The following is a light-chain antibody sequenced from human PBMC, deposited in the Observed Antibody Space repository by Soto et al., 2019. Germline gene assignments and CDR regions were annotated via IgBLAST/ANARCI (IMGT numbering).Light chain of an antibody. CDR3: QQTYSTPRT. CDR2: AAS. J-gene: IGKJ4*01. CDR1: QSISSY. Sequence: DIQMTQSPSSLSASVGDRVTTTCRASQSISSYLNWYQQKPGKAPKLLIYAASSLQSGVPSRFSGSGSGTDFTLTSSSLQPEDFATYYCQQTYSTPRTFGGGTKVDIK. V-gene: IGKV1-39*01.